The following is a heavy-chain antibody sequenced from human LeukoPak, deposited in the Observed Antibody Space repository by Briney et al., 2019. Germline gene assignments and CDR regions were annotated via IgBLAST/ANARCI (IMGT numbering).Heavy chain of an antibody. J-gene: IGHJ3*02. CDR2: IYSGGST. Sequence: GGSLRLSCAASGFTVSSNYMSWVRQAPGKGLEWVSVIYSGGSTYYADSVKGRFTISRDNSKNTLYLQMNSLRAEDTAVYYCAREGVDGYIPSDFDIWGQGTMVTVSS. V-gene: IGHV3-53*01. CDR1: GFTVSSNY. CDR3: AREGVDGYIPSDFDI. D-gene: IGHD5-24*01.